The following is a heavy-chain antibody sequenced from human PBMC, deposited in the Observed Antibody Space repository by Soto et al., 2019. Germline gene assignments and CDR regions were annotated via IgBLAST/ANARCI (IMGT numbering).Heavy chain of an antibody. CDR3: ARVRIPSVGSSGYFYYLDY. J-gene: IGHJ4*02. CDR2: IYYSGST. D-gene: IGHD3-22*01. Sequence: SETLSLTCTVSGGSISSGGYYWSWIRQHPGKGLEWIGYIYYSGSTYYNPSLKSRVTISVDTSKNQFSLKLSSVTAADTAVYYCARVRIPSVGSSGYFYYLDYWGQGTLVTVSS. CDR1: GGSISSGGYY. V-gene: IGHV4-31*03.